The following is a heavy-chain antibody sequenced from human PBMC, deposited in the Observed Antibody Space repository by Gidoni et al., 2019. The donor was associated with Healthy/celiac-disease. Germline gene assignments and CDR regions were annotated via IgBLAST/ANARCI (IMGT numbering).Heavy chain of an antibody. V-gene: IGHV2-26*01. CDR3: ARIQKQLVYYYYYMDV. CDR1: GFSLSNARMG. CDR2: IFSNDEK. J-gene: IGHJ6*03. Sequence: QVTLKESGPVLVQPTETLTLTCTVSGFSLSNARMGVSWIRQPPGKALEWLAHIFSNDEKSYSTSLKSRLTISKDTSKSQVVLTMTNMDPVDTATYYCARIQKQLVYYYYYMDVWGKGTTVTVSS. D-gene: IGHD6-6*01.